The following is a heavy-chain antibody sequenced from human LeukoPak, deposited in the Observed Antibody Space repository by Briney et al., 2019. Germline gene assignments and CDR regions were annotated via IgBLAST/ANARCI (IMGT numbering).Heavy chain of an antibody. CDR2: INSDGSST. CDR1: GFTFSSYW. Sequence: GGSLRLSCAVSGFTFSSYWMHWVRQAPGKGLVWVSRINSDGSSTSYADSVKGRFTISRDNAKNTLYLQMNSLRAEDTAVYYCAAAPKWLPFDYWGQGTLVTVSS. V-gene: IGHV3-74*01. J-gene: IGHJ4*02. D-gene: IGHD5-12*01. CDR3: AAAPKWLPFDY.